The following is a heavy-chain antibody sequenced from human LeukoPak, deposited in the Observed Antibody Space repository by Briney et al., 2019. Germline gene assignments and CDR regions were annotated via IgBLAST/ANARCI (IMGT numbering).Heavy chain of an antibody. V-gene: IGHV4-4*02. D-gene: IGHD2-15*01. CDR3: ARDPYCSGGSCYYFDY. CDR2: IYYSGST. J-gene: IGHJ4*02. Sequence: PSGTLSLTCAVSVGSISTSNWWSWVRQSPGKGLEWIGEIYYSGSTYYNPSLKSRVTISVDTSKNQFSLKLNSVTAADTAVYYCARDPYCSGGSCYYFDYWGQGILVSVSS. CDR1: VGSISTSNW.